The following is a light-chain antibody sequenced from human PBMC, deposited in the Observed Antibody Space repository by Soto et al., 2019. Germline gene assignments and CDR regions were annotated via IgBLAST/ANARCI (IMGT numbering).Light chain of an antibody. CDR1: QSITTH. CDR3: QQYNTWHRT. Sequence: RVMIQSTGTLSLSAGDRATLSCRASQSITTHLAWYQQRPGQAPRLLIYHSSTRATGVPTRFSGSGSGTDFTLTINSLQSEDIAVYYCQQYNTWHRTFGQGTKVDIK. V-gene: IGKV3-15*01. CDR2: HSS. J-gene: IGKJ1*01.